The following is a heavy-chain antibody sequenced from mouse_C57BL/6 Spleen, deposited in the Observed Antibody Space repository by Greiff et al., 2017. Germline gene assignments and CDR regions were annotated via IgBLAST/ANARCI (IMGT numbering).Heavy chain of an antibody. D-gene: IGHD2-5*01. CDR2: IYPGSGST. J-gene: IGHJ2*01. Sequence: QVQLQQPGAELVKPGASVKMSCKASGYTFTSYWITWVKQRPGQGLEWIGGIYPGSGSTNYNEKFKSKATLTVDTSSSTAYMQLSSLTSEDSAVYYCARPYYSNPGAFDYWGQGTTLTVSS. CDR3: ARPYYSNPGAFDY. CDR1: GYTFTSYW. V-gene: IGHV1-55*01.